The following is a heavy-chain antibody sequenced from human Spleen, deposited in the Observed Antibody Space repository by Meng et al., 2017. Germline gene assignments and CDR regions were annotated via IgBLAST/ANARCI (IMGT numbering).Heavy chain of an antibody. Sequence: ASVKVSCKASGYTFKNHDINWVRLVPGRGLEWMGWISTYNGLTRYAQNLQGRVTLTRDTSTSTVYMELSSLRSEDTAVYYCAREMGGNMDYWGQGTLVTVSS. CDR3: AREMGGNMDY. J-gene: IGHJ4*02. CDR2: ISTYNGLT. CDR1: GYTFKNHD. V-gene: IGHV1-18*01. D-gene: IGHD4-23*01.